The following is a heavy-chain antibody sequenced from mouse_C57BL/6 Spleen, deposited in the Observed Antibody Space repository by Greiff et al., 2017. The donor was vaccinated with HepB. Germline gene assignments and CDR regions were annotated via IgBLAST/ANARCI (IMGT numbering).Heavy chain of an antibody. Sequence: VQLQQSGPELVKPGASVKISCKASGYTFTDYYINWVKQRPGQGLEWIGWIFPGSGSTYYNEKFKGKATLTVDKSSSTAYMLLSSLTSEDSAVYFCARRGYYGSSYGYFDVWGTGTTVTVSS. V-gene: IGHV1-75*01. CDR1: GYTFTDYY. J-gene: IGHJ1*03. D-gene: IGHD1-1*01. CDR2: IFPGSGST. CDR3: ARRGYYGSSYGYFDV.